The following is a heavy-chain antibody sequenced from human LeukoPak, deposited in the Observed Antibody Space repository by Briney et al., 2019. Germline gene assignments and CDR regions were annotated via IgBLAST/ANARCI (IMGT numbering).Heavy chain of an antibody. CDR2: INPNSGGT. CDR3: ARGYSSSWYQGGYFDY. Sequence: ASVKVSCKASGYTFTGYYMHWVRQAPGQGLEWMGWINPNSGGTNCAQKFQGWVTMTRDTSISTAYMELSRLRSDDTAVYYCARGYSSSWYQGGYFDYWGQGTLVTVSS. D-gene: IGHD6-13*01. CDR1: GYTFTGYY. J-gene: IGHJ4*02. V-gene: IGHV1-2*04.